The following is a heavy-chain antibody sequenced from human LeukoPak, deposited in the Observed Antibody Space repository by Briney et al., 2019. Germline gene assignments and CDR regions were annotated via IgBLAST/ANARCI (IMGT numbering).Heavy chain of an antibody. Sequence: GGSLRLSCAASGFTFSSYGMHWVRQAPGKGLEWVAVISYDGSNKYYADSVKGRFTISRDNSKNTLYLQMNSLRVEDTAVYYCARNYFDYWGQGTLVTVSS. CDR1: GFTFSSYG. J-gene: IGHJ4*02. D-gene: IGHD3-10*01. V-gene: IGHV3-30*03. CDR3: ARNYFDY. CDR2: ISYDGSNK.